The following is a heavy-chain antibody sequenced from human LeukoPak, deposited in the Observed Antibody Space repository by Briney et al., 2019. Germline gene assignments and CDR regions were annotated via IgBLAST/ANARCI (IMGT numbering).Heavy chain of an antibody. J-gene: IGHJ4*02. Sequence: PGGSLRLSCAASGFTFSSYEMHWVRQAPGKGLEWVSYLSNSGSTIYYADSVKGRFTISRDNTKNSLYLLMNSLRAEDTAVYYCARDDGGSSPFDYWGQGTLVTVSS. CDR1: GFTFSSYE. V-gene: IGHV3-48*03. CDR2: LSNSGSTI. CDR3: ARDDGGSSPFDY. D-gene: IGHD4-23*01.